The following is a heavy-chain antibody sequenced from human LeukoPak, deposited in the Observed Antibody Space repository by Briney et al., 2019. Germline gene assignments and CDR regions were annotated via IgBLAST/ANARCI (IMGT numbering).Heavy chain of an antibody. V-gene: IGHV4-59*08. CDR3: ASTRRIAAAGTEETH. Sequence: SEALLHSFSVPGDPLSSYYWSWIRWTTGKGLEWIGHIYYSGSTNYNPALKSRVTISVGTSKNQFSLKLSSVTAADTAVYYCASTRRIAAAGTEETHWGQGTLVTVSS. CDR2: IYYSGST. CDR1: GDPLSSYY. J-gene: IGHJ4*02. D-gene: IGHD6-13*01.